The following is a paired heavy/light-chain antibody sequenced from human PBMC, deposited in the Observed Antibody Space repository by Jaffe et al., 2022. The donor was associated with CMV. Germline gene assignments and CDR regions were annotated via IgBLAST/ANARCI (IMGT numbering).Heavy chain of an antibody. CDR1: GYDFSKYW. J-gene: IGHJ6*02. Sequence: EVQLVQSGAEERKPGESLKISCKASGYDFSKYWIAWVRQMPGKGLEWMGIIHPDDLDTRYSPSVQGQVTISADKSSTTAYLQWRRLQASDTAIYYCARPGGNTATFGAVTDGLDVWGQGTTVTVSS. CDR3: ARPGGNTATFGAVTDGLDV. CDR2: IHPDDLDT. V-gene: IGHV5-51*01. D-gene: IGHD3-3*01.
Light chain of an antibody. Sequence: QSALTQPASVSGSPGQSITISCTGNSSDVGGYNFVSWYQQHPGKAPKLMIFDVTYRPSGISYRFSGSKSGKTASLTISGLRAEDEADYYCSSYTSSGIVMFGGGTKLTVL. CDR2: DVT. CDR3: SSYTSSGIVM. CDR1: SSDVGGYNF. V-gene: IGLV2-14*03. J-gene: IGLJ3*02.